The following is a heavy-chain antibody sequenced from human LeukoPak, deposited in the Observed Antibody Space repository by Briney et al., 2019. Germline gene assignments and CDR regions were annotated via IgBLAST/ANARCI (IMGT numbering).Heavy chain of an antibody. V-gene: IGHV3-21*01. D-gene: IGHD5-18*01. CDR2: ISSSSSYI. J-gene: IGHJ5*01. CDR3: ARARDTAMVISYWFDS. Sequence: GGSLRLSCAASGFTFSSYSMNWVRQAPGKGLEWVSSISSSSSYIYYADSVKGRFTISRDNAKNSLYLQMNSLRAEDTAVYYCARARDTAMVISYWFDSWGQGTLVTVSS. CDR1: GFTFSSYS.